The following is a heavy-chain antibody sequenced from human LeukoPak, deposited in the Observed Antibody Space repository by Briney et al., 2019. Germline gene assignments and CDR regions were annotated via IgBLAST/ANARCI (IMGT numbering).Heavy chain of an antibody. Sequence: SVKVSCKASGGTFSSYAISWVRQAPGQGLEWMGRIIPILGIANYAQKFQGRVTITADKSTSTAYMELSSLRSEDTAVYYCARDRPSIAAAGLPDAFDIWGQGTMVTVSS. CDR3: ARDRPSIAAAGLPDAFDI. V-gene: IGHV1-69*04. CDR1: GGTFSSYA. J-gene: IGHJ3*02. D-gene: IGHD6-13*01. CDR2: IIPILGIA.